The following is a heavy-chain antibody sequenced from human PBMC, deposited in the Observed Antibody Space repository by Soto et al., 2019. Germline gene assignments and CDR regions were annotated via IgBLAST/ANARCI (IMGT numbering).Heavy chain of an antibody. J-gene: IGHJ6*04. V-gene: IGHV1-18*04. Sequence: RASVKVSCKASRYTFTSYAISWVRQAPGQGLEWMGWISAYNGNTNYAQKLQGRVTITTDTSTSTAYMELRSLRSDDTAVYYCARGSDLGYYGSGSHTRYYGMDVWGKGNTVTVSA. CDR1: RYTFTSYA. CDR3: ARGSDLGYYGSGSHTRYYGMDV. D-gene: IGHD3-10*01. CDR2: ISAYNGNT.